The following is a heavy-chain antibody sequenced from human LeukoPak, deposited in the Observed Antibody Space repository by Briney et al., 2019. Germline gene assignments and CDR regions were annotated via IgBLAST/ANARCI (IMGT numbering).Heavy chain of an antibody. J-gene: IGHJ4*02. V-gene: IGHV3-53*01. Sequence: GGSLRLSCAASGFTGSNNYMSWVRQAPGKGLEWVSAIHSSGGTYYADSVKGRFTISRDTSKNTLYLQMNSLRAEDTAVYYCARAGGLRIAVAPIDCWGQGTLVTVSS. D-gene: IGHD6-19*01. CDR2: IHSSGGT. CDR3: ARAGGLRIAVAPIDC. CDR1: GFTGSNNY.